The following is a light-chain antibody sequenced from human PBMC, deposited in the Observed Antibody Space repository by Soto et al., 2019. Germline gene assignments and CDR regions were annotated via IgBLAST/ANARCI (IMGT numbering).Light chain of an antibody. CDR2: DVS. CDR1: SSDVGGYNY. Sequence: QSALTQPRSVSGSPGQSVTISCIGTSSDVGGYNYVSWYQQHPGKAPKLMIYDVSKRPSGVPDRFSGSKSGNTASLTISGLQAEDEADYYCCSYAGSYTPVFGGGTKLTVL. J-gene: IGLJ2*01. CDR3: CSYAGSYTPV. V-gene: IGLV2-11*01.